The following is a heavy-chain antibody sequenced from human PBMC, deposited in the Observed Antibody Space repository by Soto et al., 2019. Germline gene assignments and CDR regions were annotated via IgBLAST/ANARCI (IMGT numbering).Heavy chain of an antibody. Sequence: EVQLVESGGGLVKPGGSLRLSCAASGFTFSSYSMNWVHQAPGKGLEWVSSISSSSSYIYYADSVKGRFTISRDNAKNSLYLQMNSLRAEDTAVYYCARVRNPPLMGVIDAFDIWGQGTMVTVSS. J-gene: IGHJ3*02. CDR1: GFTFSSYS. CDR3: ARVRNPPLMGVIDAFDI. D-gene: IGHD2-21*01. V-gene: IGHV3-21*01. CDR2: ISSSSSYI.